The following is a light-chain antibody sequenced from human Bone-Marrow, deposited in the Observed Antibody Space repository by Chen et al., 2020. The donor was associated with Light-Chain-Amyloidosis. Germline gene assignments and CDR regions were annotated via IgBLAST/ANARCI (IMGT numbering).Light chain of an antibody. J-gene: IGLJ3*02. Sequence: SYVLTQPSSVSVAPGQPAPIACGGNNIGSTSVHWYQQTPGQAPLLVVYDDSDRPSGIPERLSGSNSRNTATLTIIIIEAGDEADYYCQVWDRSSDRPVFGGGTKLTV. CDR3: QVWDRSSDRPV. CDR2: DDS. CDR1: NIGSTS. V-gene: IGLV3-21*02.